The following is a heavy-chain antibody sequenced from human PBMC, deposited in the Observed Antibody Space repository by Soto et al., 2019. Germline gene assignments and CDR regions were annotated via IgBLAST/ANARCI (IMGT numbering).Heavy chain of an antibody. Sequence: VRQAPGQGLEWMGIINPSGGSTSYAQKFQGRVTMTRDTSTSTVYMELSSLRSEDTAVYYCARGPRIAVAGRPFDYWGQGTLVTVSS. V-gene: IGHV1-46*01. J-gene: IGHJ4*02. D-gene: IGHD6-19*01. CDR2: INPSGGST. CDR3: ARGPRIAVAGRPFDY.